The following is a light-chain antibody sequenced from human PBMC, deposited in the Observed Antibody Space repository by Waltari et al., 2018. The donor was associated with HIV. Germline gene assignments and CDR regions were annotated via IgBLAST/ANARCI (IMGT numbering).Light chain of an antibody. V-gene: IGLV2-14*01. J-gene: IGLJ1*01. CDR3: SSYASSSTPYV. Sequence: QSALTQPASVSGSPGQSITISCTGTSSAVAGYNYVSCYQQHPGKAPKLMIYEVSNRPSGVSNRFSGSKSGNTASLTISGLQAEDEADYYCSSYASSSTPYVFGTGTKVTVL. CDR1: SSAVAGYNY. CDR2: EVS.